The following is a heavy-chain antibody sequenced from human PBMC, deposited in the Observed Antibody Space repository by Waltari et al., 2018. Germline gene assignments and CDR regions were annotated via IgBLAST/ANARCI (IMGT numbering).Heavy chain of an antibody. D-gene: IGHD6-19*01. CDR1: GGSISSGSYY. V-gene: IGHV4-61*02. Sequence: QVQLQESGPGLVKPSQTLSLTCTVSGGSISSGSYYWSWIRQPAGKGLEWIGRIHTSGSTNYNPSLKSRVTISVDTSKNQFSLKLSSVTAADTAVYYCARDLQWRFDYWGQGTLVTVSS. CDR2: IHTSGST. J-gene: IGHJ4*02. CDR3: ARDLQWRFDY.